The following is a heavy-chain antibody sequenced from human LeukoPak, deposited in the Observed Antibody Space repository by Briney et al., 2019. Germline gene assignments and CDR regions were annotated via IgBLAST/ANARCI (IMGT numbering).Heavy chain of an antibody. CDR3: ARVMFSVAGTKFDY. CDR1: GGSIRSSYYY. V-gene: IGHV4-39*07. Sequence: SETLSLTCTVSGGSIRSSYYYWGWIRQPPGKGLEWIGSIYDSGSTYYNPSLKSRVTISVDTSKNQFSLKLSSVTAADTAVYYCARVMFSVAGTKFDYWGQGTLVTVSS. CDR2: IYDSGST. D-gene: IGHD6-19*01. J-gene: IGHJ4*02.